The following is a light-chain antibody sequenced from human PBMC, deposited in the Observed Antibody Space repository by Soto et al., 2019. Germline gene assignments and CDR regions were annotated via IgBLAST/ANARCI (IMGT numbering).Light chain of an antibody. Sequence: ESVLTQSPGTLSLSPGEKATLSCRASQSVSSSYLAWYQQKPGQAPRLLIYGASSRATGIPDRFSGSGSGTDFTLTVSSLEPEDFAVYNCQQFGSSPWTFGQGTK. CDR3: QQFGSSPWT. CDR1: QSVSSSY. J-gene: IGKJ1*01. CDR2: GAS. V-gene: IGKV3-20*01.